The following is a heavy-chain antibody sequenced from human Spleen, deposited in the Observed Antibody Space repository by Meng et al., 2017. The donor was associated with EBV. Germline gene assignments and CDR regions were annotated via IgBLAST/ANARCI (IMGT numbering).Heavy chain of an antibody. Sequence: QVHLVQSGPELQKPGASGKVSCKTPPYTFITYGISWVRQAPGQGLEWMGWISVDNGKTNYAQHLQDRVSMTTDTSTSTAYMELRSLRSDDTAVYYCASRSLDTAMDSWGQGTLVTVSS. D-gene: IGHD5-18*01. J-gene: IGHJ4*02. CDR2: ISVDNGKT. CDR1: PYTFITYG. CDR3: ASRSLDTAMDS. V-gene: IGHV1-18*01.